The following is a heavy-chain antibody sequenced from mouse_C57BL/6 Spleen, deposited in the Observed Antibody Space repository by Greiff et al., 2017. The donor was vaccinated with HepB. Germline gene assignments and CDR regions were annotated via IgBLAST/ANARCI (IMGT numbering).Heavy chain of an antibody. D-gene: IGHD1-2*01. Sequence: EVKLEESGEGLVKPGGSLKLSCAASGFTFSSYAMSWVRQTPEKRLEWVAYISSGGDYIYYADTVKGRFTISRDNARNTLYLQMSSLKSEDTAMYYCTRDPGHYYPVAEGVYYAMDYWGQGTSVTVSS. CDR2: ISSGGDYI. CDR1: GFTFSSYA. CDR3: TRDPGHYYPVAEGVYYAMDY. J-gene: IGHJ4*01. V-gene: IGHV5-9-1*02.